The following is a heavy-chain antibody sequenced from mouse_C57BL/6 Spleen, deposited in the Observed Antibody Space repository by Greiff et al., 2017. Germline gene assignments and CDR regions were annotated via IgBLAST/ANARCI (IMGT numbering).Heavy chain of an antibody. Sequence: QVHVKQPGTELVKPGASVKLSCKASGYTFTSYWMHWVKQRPGQGLEWIGNINPSNGGTNYNEKFKSKATLTVDKSSSTAYMQLSSLTSEDSAVYYCARPDYYGSSSYAMDYWGQGTSVTVSS. J-gene: IGHJ4*01. CDR3: ARPDYYGSSSYAMDY. V-gene: IGHV1-53*01. D-gene: IGHD1-1*01. CDR2: INPSNGGT. CDR1: GYTFTSYW.